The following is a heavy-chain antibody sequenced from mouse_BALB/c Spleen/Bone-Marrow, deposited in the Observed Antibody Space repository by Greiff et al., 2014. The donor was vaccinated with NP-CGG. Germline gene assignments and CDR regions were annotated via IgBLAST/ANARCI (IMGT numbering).Heavy chain of an antibody. CDR3: ARSGERYGAMDY. D-gene: IGHD2-10*02. Sequence: EVKLMESGGGLVKPGGSLKLSCAASGFTFSDYYMYWVRQTPEKRLEWVATISDGGGYTYYPDSVWGRFTISSDNAKNNLYLQMSSLKSEDTAMYYCARSGERYGAMDYWGQGTSVTVFS. CDR1: GFTFSDYY. J-gene: IGHJ4*01. V-gene: IGHV5-4*02. CDR2: ISDGGGYT.